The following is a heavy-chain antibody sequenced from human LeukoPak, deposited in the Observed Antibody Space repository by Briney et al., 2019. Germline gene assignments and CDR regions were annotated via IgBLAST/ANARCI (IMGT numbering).Heavy chain of an antibody. CDR1: GFSFSNAW. Sequence: SGGSLRLSCAASGFSFSNAWMSWVRQAPGQGLEGVGHIRSKADGGTTDYAAPVKGRFTISSADSKDTVYLQMNSLKTEDTAVYYCTTLRWWANSFWGQGTLVTVSS. CDR2: IRSKADGGTT. D-gene: IGHD4-23*01. V-gene: IGHV3-15*01. J-gene: IGHJ4*02. CDR3: TTLRWWANSF.